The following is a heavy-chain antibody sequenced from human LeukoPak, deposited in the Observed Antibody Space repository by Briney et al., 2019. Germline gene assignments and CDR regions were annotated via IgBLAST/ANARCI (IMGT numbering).Heavy chain of an antibody. D-gene: IGHD3-22*01. CDR1: GGPIYSYY. Sequence: PSETLSLTCTVSGGPIYSYYWSWIRQTAGKGLEWIGRLYPGVSTNYNPSLKSRVTMSVDTSKNQFALKLSAVTAADTAVYYCARLKFYDSTGYSPGHYMDVWGQGTTVTVSS. CDR2: LYPGVST. V-gene: IGHV4-4*07. J-gene: IGHJ6*03. CDR3: ARLKFYDSTGYSPGHYMDV.